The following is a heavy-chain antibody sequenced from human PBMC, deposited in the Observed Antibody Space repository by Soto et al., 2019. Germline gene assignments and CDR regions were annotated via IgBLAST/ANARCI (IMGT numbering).Heavy chain of an antibody. J-gene: IGHJ3*01. CDR3: ARGLSYCSGGSSHDAYDV. D-gene: IGHD2-15*01. Sequence: QVQVVQSGAEVKKPGSSVKVSCKASGGTFSSFAINWVRQAPGQGLEWMGGIIPIFDTTNYAQKFQGRVKITADESTSTAYIELRSLRSEDTAVYYCARGLSYCSGGSSHDAYDVCGQGTMVTVSS. CDR2: IIPIFDTT. V-gene: IGHV1-69*01. CDR1: GGTFSSFA.